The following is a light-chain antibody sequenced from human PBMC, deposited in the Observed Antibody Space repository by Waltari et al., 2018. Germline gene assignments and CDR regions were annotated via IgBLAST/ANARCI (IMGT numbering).Light chain of an antibody. V-gene: IGKV1-33*01. Sequence: EIQMPQSPSSLSTSVGAIVTITSQTSQDISNYLNWYQQKPGKAPKLLIYAASNLETGVPSRFSGSGSGTNFTFTISSLQPEDIATYYCQQHDNLPLALGGGTKVESK. CDR1: QDISNY. CDR2: AAS. CDR3: QQHDNLPLA. J-gene: IGKJ4*01.